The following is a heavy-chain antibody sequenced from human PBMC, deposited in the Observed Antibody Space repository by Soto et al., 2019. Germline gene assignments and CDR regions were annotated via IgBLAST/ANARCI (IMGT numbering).Heavy chain of an antibody. CDR3: AKGALGDGATPPNPAEYFQH. J-gene: IGHJ1*01. V-gene: IGHV3-23*01. CDR2: ISGSGGST. Sequence: GGSLRLSCAASGFTFSSYAMSWVRQAPGKGLEWVSAISGSGGSTYYADSVKGRFTISRDNSKNTLYLQMNSLRAEDTAVYYCAKGALGDGATPPNPAEYFQHWGQGTLVTVSS. D-gene: IGHD1-26*01. CDR1: GFTFSSYA.